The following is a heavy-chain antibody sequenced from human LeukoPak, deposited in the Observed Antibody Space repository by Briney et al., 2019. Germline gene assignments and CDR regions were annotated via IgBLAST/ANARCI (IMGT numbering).Heavy chain of an antibody. J-gene: IGHJ4*02. D-gene: IGHD2-2*01. CDR3: ARVYCSSTGCPKDPWGFDY. V-gene: IGHV4-34*01. CDR1: GGSFSGYY. CDR2: INHSGST. Sequence: SETLSLTCAVYGGSFSGYYWSWIRQPPGKGLEWIGEINHSGSTNYNPSLKSRVTISVDTSKNQFSLKLSSVTAADTAVYYCARVYCSSTGCPKDPWGFDYWGQGTLVTVSS.